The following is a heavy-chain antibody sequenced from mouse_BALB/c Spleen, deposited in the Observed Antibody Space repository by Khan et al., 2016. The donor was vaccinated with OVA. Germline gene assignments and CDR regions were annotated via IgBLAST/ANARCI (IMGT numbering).Heavy chain of an antibody. V-gene: IGHV1-43*01. CDR3: AGGYDFFAY. CDR2: VNPNTGGS. J-gene: IGHJ3*01. D-gene: IGHD2-14*01. Sequence: EVQLQESGPDLVKPGASVKISCKASGYSFTLYYMTWVKQSLGKSLEWIGRVNPNTGGSDYNQEFKGKATLTVDKSSNTAYMQFHSLTSEDSTVYYCAGGYDFFAYWGQGTMVTVSA. CDR1: GYSFTLYY.